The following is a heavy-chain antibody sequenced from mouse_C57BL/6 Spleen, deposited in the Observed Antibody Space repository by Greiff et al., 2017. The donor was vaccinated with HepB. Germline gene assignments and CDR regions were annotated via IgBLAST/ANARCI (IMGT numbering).Heavy chain of an antibody. CDR2: ISYDGSN. CDR1: GYSITSGYY. D-gene: IGHD2-4*01. Sequence: DVKLQESGPGLVKPSQSLSLTCSVTGYSITSGYYWNWIRQFPGNKLEWMGYISYDGSNNYNPSLKNRISITRDTSKNQFFLKLNSVTTEDTATYYCARERLQGFAYWGQGTLVTVSA. CDR3: ARERLQGFAY. J-gene: IGHJ3*01. V-gene: IGHV3-6*01.